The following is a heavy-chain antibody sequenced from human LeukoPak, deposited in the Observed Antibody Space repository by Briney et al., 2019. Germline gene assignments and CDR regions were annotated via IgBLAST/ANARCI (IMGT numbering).Heavy chain of an antibody. D-gene: IGHD2-2*02. J-gene: IGHJ4*02. V-gene: IGHV4-30-4*08. CDR2: IYYSGST. Sequence: SETLSLTCTVSGGSISSGDYNWSWIRQPPGKGLEWIGYIYYSGSTYYNPSLKSRVTISVDTSKNQFSLKLSSVTAADTAVYYCARNYCSSTSCYTEGFDYWGQGTLVTVSS. CDR1: GGSISSGDYN. CDR3: ARNYCSSTSCYTEGFDY.